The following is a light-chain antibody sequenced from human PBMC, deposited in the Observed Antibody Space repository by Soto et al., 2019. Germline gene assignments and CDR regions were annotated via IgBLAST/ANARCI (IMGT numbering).Light chain of an antibody. V-gene: IGKV1-39*01. J-gene: IGKJ1*01. CDR1: QSIRSY. Sequence: DIQMTQSPSSLSASVGDRVTITCRASQSIRSYLNWYQQKLGKAPKLLIYTTSNLQGGVPSRFSGSGSGTDFTLTISTLQHEDFATYYCQQSFSSPQTFGQGTKVEIK. CDR2: TTS. CDR3: QQSFSSPQT.